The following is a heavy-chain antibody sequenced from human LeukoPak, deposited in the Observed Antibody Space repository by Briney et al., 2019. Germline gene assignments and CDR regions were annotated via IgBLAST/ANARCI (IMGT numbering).Heavy chain of an antibody. J-gene: IGHJ4*02. D-gene: IGHD5-12*01. CDR1: GGSISTYY. V-gene: IGHV4-59*01. CDR2: IYHSGST. CDR3: ARDGYSGSDAP. Sequence: SETLSLTCTVSGGSISTYYWSWIRQPPGKGLEWIGYIYHSGSTKYNPSPKSRVTISVDTSQNQFSLKLSSVTAADTAVYYCARDGYSGSDAPWGQGTLVTVSS.